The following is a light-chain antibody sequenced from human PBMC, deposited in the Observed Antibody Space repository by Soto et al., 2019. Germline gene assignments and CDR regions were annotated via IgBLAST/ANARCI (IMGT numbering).Light chain of an antibody. CDR3: QQSYSTFALT. V-gene: IGKV1-39*01. J-gene: IGKJ4*01. CDR1: QSISSY. Sequence: DIQMTQSPSSLSASVGDRVTITCRASQSISSYLNWYQQKPGKAPKLLIYAASSLQSGVPSRFSGSGSGTDFTLTSSSLQPEDVATYYCQQSYSTFALTFGGGTKVEIK. CDR2: AAS.